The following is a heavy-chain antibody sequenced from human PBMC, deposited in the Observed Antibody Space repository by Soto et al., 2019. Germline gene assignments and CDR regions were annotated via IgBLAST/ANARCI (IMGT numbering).Heavy chain of an antibody. CDR3: ARDRAYYESSGLYFDY. CDR1: GDSIRSYY. CDR2: IYDSGST. J-gene: IGHJ4*02. D-gene: IGHD3-22*01. Sequence: SETLSLTCTVSGDSIRSYYWSWIRQPPGKGLEWIGYIYDSGSTNYNPSLKSRVTISVDTSKSQFSLKLSSVTAADTAVYYCARDRAYYESSGLYFDYWGQGTLVTSPQ. V-gene: IGHV4-59*01.